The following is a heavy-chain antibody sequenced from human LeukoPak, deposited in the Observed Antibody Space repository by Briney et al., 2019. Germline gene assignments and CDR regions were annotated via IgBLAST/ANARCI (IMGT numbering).Heavy chain of an antibody. V-gene: IGHV1-2*02. D-gene: IGHD6-19*01. CDR3: ASDLGYSSGWYSDAFDI. CDR1: GYTFTGYY. Sequence: ASVKVSCKASGYTFTGYYMHCVRQAPGQGLEWMGWINPNSGGTNYAQKFQGRVTMTRDTSISTAYMELSRLRSDDTAVYYCASDLGYSSGWYSDAFDIWGQGTMVTVSS. J-gene: IGHJ3*02. CDR2: INPNSGGT.